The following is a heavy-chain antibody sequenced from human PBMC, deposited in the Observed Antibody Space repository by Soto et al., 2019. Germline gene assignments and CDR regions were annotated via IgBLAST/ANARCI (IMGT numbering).Heavy chain of an antibody. D-gene: IGHD3-3*01. V-gene: IGHV4-34*01. Sequence: SETLSLTCAVYGGSFSGYYWSWIRQPPGKGLEWIGEINHSGSTNYNPSLKSRVTISVDTSKNQFSLKLSSVTAADTAVYYCARIGKYDFWSGYYYYGMDGWGQGTTVTVS. CDR2: INHSGST. J-gene: IGHJ6*02. CDR1: GGSFSGYY. CDR3: ARIGKYDFWSGYYYYGMDG.